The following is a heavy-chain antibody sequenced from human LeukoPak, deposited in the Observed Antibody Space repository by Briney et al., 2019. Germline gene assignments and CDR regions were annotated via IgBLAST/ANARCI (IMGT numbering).Heavy chain of an antibody. J-gene: IGHJ5*02. Sequence: GGSLRLSCAASGFTVNSIYMSWVRQAPGKGLEWISVIYSDGNTYYADSVKGRFTISRDNSKNTLYLQMNSLRVEDTAVYYCARDHHGSGSSPLEFDPWGQGTLVTVSS. CDR1: GFTVNSIY. CDR2: IYSDGNT. CDR3: ARDHHGSGSSPLEFDP. V-gene: IGHV3-66*01. D-gene: IGHD3-10*01.